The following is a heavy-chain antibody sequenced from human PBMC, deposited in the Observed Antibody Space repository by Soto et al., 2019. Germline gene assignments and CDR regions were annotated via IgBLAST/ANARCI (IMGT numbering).Heavy chain of an antibody. D-gene: IGHD1-7*01. CDR2: FDPEDGET. CDR1: GYTLTELS. CDR3: ATDRVNWNYKGTSAFDY. J-gene: IGHJ4*02. V-gene: IGHV1-24*01. Sequence: ASVKVSCKVSGYTLTELSMHWARQSPGKGLEWMGGFDPEDGETIYAQKFQGRVTMTEDTATDTAYMELSSLRSEDTAVYYCATDRVNWNYKGTSAFDYWGQGTLVTVSS.